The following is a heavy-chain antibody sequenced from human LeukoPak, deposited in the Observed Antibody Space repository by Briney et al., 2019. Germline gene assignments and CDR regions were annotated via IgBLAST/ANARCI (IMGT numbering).Heavy chain of an antibody. V-gene: IGHV3-48*03. CDR2: ISSSGSTI. CDR3: ARVGGNSGFDY. J-gene: IGHJ4*02. CDR1: GFTFSSYE. Sequence: GGSLRLSCAASGFTFSSYEMNWVRQAPGKGLECVSYISSSGSTIYYADSVKGRFTTSRDNAKNSLYLQMNSLRAEDTAVYYCARVGGNSGFDYWGQGTLVTVSS. D-gene: IGHD4-23*01.